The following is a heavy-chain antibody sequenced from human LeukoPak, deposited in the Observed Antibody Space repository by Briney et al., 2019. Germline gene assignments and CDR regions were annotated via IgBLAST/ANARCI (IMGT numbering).Heavy chain of an antibody. J-gene: IGHJ4*02. CDR1: GGSISSHY. V-gene: IGHV4-59*11. CDR2: IYYSGST. D-gene: IGHD3-9*01. CDR3: ARGAYYDILTGLDY. Sequence: SETLSLTCTVSGGSISSHYWSWIRQPPGKGLEWIGYIYYSGSTNYNPSLKSRVTISVDTSKNQYSLKLSSVTAADTAVYYCARGAYYDILTGLDYWGQGTLVTVSS.